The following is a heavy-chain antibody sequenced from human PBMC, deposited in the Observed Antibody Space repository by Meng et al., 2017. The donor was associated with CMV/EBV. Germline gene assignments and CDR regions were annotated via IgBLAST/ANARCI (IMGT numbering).Heavy chain of an antibody. CDR2: ISSSSNYI. Sequence: GESLKISCAASGFTFSSYSMNWVRQAPGKGLEWVSSISSSSNYIYYADSVKGRFTIPRDNAKNSLYLQMNSLRAEDTAVYYCAREGEAYCGGDCSSWGQGTLVTVSS. J-gene: IGHJ4*02. D-gene: IGHD2-21*01. CDR3: AREGEAYCGGDCSS. CDR1: GFTFSSYS. V-gene: IGHV3-21*01.